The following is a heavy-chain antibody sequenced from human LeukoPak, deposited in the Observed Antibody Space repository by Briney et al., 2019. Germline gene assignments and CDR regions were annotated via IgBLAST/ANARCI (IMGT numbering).Heavy chain of an antibody. J-gene: IGHJ4*02. D-gene: IGHD3-10*01. V-gene: IGHV4-39*07. CDR1: GASINSGSNY. CDR3: ARGKEVITMLRGLKPGYYFDY. CDR2: IYSSVST. Sequence: PSETLSLTCRVSGASINSGSNYWGWIRQPPGKTLEWIGSIYSSVSTYYNPSLKSRVIIMIDTPKNQFSLKLSSVTAADTAVYYCARGKEVITMLRGLKPGYYFDYWGQGTLVTVSS.